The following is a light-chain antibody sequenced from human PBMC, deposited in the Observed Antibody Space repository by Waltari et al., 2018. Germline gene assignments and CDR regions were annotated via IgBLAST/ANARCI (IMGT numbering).Light chain of an antibody. Sequence: SSEVTQDPAVPVALGQTVRITCQGDSLRSNFATWYQQKSGQAPVVVIYTKNSRPSGIPARFSSSISGNTASLTITGAQAEDKADYYLCSRDSSGPRRYVLGTGTKVTVL. J-gene: IGLJ1*01. CDR1: SLRSNF. V-gene: IGLV3-19*01. CDR3: CSRDSSGPRRYV. CDR2: TKN.